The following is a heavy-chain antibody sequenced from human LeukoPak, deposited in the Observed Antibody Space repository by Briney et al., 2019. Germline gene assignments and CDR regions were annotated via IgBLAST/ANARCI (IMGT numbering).Heavy chain of an antibody. CDR3: ARAKAGLRYFDWLSPPDY. D-gene: IGHD3-9*01. V-gene: IGHV4-59*01. CDR1: GGSISSYY. CDR2: IYYSGST. J-gene: IGHJ4*02. Sequence: SETLSLTCTVSGGSISSYYWSWIRQPPGKGLEWIGYIYYSGSTNYNPSLKSRVTISVDTSKNQFSLKLSSVTAADTAVYYCARAKAGLRYFDWLSPPDYWGQGTLVTVAS.